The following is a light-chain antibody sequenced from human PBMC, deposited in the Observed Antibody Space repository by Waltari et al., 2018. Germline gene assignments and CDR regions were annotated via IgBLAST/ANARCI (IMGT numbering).Light chain of an antibody. CDR3: SAWDDSLNGHVV. V-gene: IGLV1-44*01. Sequence: QSLLTQPPSVSGTPGQRVIISCSGRLCNIGSNAVSWYQKFPGTAPKVLIHSNDRRPAGVPDRFSSSKSGTSASLAISGLQSADEADYYCSAWDDSLNGHVVFGGGTKLTVL. CDR2: SND. J-gene: IGLJ2*01. CDR1: LCNIGSNA.